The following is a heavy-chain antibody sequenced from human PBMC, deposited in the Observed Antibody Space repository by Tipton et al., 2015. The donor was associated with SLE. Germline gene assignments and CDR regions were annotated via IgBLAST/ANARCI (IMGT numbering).Heavy chain of an antibody. CDR2: IYTSGTT. CDR1: GGSISSGSYY. Sequence: TLSLTCTVSGGSISSGSYYWSWIRQPAGKGLEWTGRIYTSGTTNYNPSLKSRVTISVDTSKNQFSLKLRSVTAADTAVYYCARRTPYYYYMDVWGKGTTVTVSS. J-gene: IGHJ6*03. V-gene: IGHV4-61*02. CDR3: ARRTPYYYYMDV.